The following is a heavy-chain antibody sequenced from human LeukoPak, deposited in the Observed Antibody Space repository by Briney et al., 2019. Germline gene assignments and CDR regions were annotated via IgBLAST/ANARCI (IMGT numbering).Heavy chain of an antibody. J-gene: IGHJ4*02. D-gene: IGHD3-3*01. CDR3: AGHYDFWSGYYD. Sequence: SETLSLTCTVSGGSISSGDYHWSWIRQPPGKGLEWIGYIYYSGSTYYNPSLKSRVTISVDTSKNQFSLKLSSVTAADTAVYYCAGHYDFWSGYYDWGQGTLVTVSS. CDR2: IYYSGST. V-gene: IGHV4-30-4*08. CDR1: GGSISSGDYH.